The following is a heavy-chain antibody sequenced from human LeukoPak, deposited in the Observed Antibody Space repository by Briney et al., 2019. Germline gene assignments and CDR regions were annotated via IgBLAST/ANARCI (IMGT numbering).Heavy chain of an antibody. D-gene: IGHD2-15*01. CDR3: ARERSGSH. J-gene: IGHJ4*02. CDR1: GFSFSNYW. V-gene: IGHV3-7*04. CDR2: IKQDGSEK. Sequence: GGSQRLSCAASGFSFSNYWMTWVRQTPGKGLEWVANIKQDGSEKYYVDSVKGRFTISRDNAKNSVYLQMNSLRVEDTAVYYCARERSGSHWGQGTLVTVSS.